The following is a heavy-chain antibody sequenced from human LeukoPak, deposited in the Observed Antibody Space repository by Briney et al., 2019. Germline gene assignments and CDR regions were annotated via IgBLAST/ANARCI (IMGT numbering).Heavy chain of an antibody. J-gene: IGHJ4*02. CDR3: ARVRVKSSSWYPVDY. V-gene: IGHV4-59*01. Sequence: SETLSLTCTVSGGSISSYYWSWIRQPPGKGLEWIGYIYYSGSTNYNPSLKSRVTISVDTSKNQFSLKLSSVTATDTAVYYCARVRVKSSSWYPVDYWGQGTLVTVSS. CDR2: IYYSGST. D-gene: IGHD6-13*01. CDR1: GGSISSYY.